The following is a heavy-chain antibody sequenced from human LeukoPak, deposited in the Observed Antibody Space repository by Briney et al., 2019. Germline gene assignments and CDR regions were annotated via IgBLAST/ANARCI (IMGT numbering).Heavy chain of an antibody. D-gene: IGHD5-18*01. V-gene: IGHV3-7*01. Sequence: GGSLRLSCAVSGHTFSSSWMDWVRQAPGKGLEWVASINPDGNKKYSADSVKGRLTISRDNAENSLYLQMNSLRVEDTAFYYCARDLAYSRLDYWGQGMLVTVSS. J-gene: IGHJ4*02. CDR3: ARDLAYSRLDY. CDR2: INPDGNKK. CDR1: GHTFSSSW.